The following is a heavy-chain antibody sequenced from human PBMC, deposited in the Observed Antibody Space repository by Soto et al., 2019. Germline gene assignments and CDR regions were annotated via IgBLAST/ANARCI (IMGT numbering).Heavy chain of an antibody. Sequence: SETLSLTCTVSGGSISSSSYYWGWIRQPPGKGLEWIGSIYYSGSNYYNPSLKSRVTISVDTSKNQFSLKLSSVTAADTAVYYCARGDVLRFLEWLLSTFDYWGQGTLVTVSS. V-gene: IGHV4-39*01. CDR1: GGSISSSSYY. CDR2: IYYSGSN. D-gene: IGHD3-3*01. CDR3: ARGDVLRFLEWLLSTFDY. J-gene: IGHJ4*02.